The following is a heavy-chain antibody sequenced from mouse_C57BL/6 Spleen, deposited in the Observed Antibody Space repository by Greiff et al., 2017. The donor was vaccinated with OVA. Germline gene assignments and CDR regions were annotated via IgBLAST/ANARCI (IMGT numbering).Heavy chain of an antibody. CDR1: GYSFTDYN. CDR3: ARSYYYGSSPYAMDY. V-gene: IGHV1-39*01. Sequence: EVQLVESGPELVKPGASVKISCKASGYSFTDYNMNWVKQSNGKSLEWIGVINPNYGTTSYNQKFKGKATLTVDQSSSTAYMQLNSLTSEDSAVYYCARSYYYGSSPYAMDYWGQGTSVTVSS. J-gene: IGHJ4*01. D-gene: IGHD1-1*01. CDR2: INPNYGTT.